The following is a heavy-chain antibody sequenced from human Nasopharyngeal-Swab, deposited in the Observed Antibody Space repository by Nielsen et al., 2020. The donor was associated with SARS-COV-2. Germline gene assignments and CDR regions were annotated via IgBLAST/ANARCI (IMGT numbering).Heavy chain of an antibody. CDR2: INPNSGGT. D-gene: IGHD2-2*01. CDR3: ARDQTISSNAFDI. V-gene: IGHV1-2*02. CDR1: GYTFTGYY. Sequence: ALVQVSCKASGYTFTGYYMHWVRQAPGQGLEWMGWINPNSGGTNYAQKFQGRVTMTRDTSISTAYMELSRLRSDDTAVYYCARDQTISSNAFDIWGQGTMVTVSS. J-gene: IGHJ3*02.